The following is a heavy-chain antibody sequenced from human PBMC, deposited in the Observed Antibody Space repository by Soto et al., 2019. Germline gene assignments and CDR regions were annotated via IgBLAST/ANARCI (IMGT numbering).Heavy chain of an antibody. J-gene: IGHJ6*02. CDR3: ARDNQCTSCYPDYYYGMDV. CDR1: GGSISSGDYY. D-gene: IGHD2-2*01. CDR2: IYYSGST. V-gene: IGHV4-30-4*01. Sequence: KPSETLSLTCTVSGGSISSGDYYWSWIRQPPGKGLEWIGYIYYSGSTYYNPSLKSRVTISVDTSKNQFSLKLSSVTAADTAVYYCARDNQCTSCYPDYYYGMDVWGQGTTVTVSS.